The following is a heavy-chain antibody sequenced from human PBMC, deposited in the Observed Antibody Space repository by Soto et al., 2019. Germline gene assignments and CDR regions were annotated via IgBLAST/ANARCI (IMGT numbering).Heavy chain of an antibody. J-gene: IGHJ6*02. D-gene: IGHD6-13*01. CDR3: AVIRVAAGGTYYYGMDV. V-gene: IGHV5-10-1*01. CDR1: GYSFTSYW. CDR2: IDPSDSYT. Sequence: PGESLKISCKGSGYSFTSYWISWMRQMPGKGLEWMGRIDPSDSYTNYSPSFQGHVTISADKSISTAYLQWSSLKASDTAMYYCAVIRVAAGGTYYYGMDVWGQGTTVTVSS.